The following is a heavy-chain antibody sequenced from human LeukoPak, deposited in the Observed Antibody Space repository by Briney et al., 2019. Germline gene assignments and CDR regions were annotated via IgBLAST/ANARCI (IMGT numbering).Heavy chain of an antibody. J-gene: IGHJ6*02. D-gene: IGHD6-13*01. CDR1: GYTFTSYA. CDR2: IIPIFGTA. V-gene: IGHV1-69*13. CDR3: ARDIGSIAAGQDYYYYYGMDV. Sequence: ASVKVSCKASGYTFTSYAISWVRQAPGQGLEWMGGIIPIFGTANYAQKFQGRVTITADESTSTAYMELSSLRSEDTAVYYCARDIGSIAAGQDYYYYYGMDVWGQGTTVTVSS.